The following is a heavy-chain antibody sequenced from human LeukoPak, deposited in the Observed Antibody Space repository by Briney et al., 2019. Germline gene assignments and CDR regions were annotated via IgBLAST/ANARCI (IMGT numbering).Heavy chain of an antibody. Sequence: GESLKISCKGSGYTFTNYWIGWVRQMPGKGLEWMGIIYPGDSDTTYSPSFQGQVTISADKSISTAYLQWSSLKASDTAMYYCARLHYDSSGYPDYRGQGTLVTVSS. J-gene: IGHJ4*02. D-gene: IGHD3-22*01. CDR3: ARLHYDSSGYPDY. CDR2: IYPGDSDT. V-gene: IGHV5-51*01. CDR1: GYTFTNYW.